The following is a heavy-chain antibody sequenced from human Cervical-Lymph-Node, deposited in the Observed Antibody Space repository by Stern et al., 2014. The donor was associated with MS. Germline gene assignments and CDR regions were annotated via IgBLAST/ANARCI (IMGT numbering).Heavy chain of an antibody. J-gene: IGHJ6*02. V-gene: IGHV4-31*03. CDR1: GVSIGRGTYY. Sequence: QVQLQESGPGLVKPSQTLSLTCTVSGVSIGRGTYYWSWLRPQPGKGLEWIGYFYYSGTSYYNPSLKSRVIISVDISQNQLSLRLNSVTGADTAVYYCAKGPLEGVGTTTYFYGMDVWGHGTAVTVSS. CDR3: AKGPLEGVGTTTYFYGMDV. CDR2: FYYSGTS. D-gene: IGHD3-3*01.